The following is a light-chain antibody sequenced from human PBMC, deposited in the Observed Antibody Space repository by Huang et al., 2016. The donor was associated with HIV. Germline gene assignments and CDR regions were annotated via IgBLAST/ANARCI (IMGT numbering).Light chain of an antibody. CDR2: GAS. CDR1: QRVSSSY. CDR3: QQYGSSPA. J-gene: IGKJ1*01. Sequence: EIVLTQSPGTLSVSPGERATLSCSASQRVSSSYLAWYQQKPGQAPRLLIYGASRRATDIPDRFSGSGSGTDFTLSISRLEPEDFAVYYCQQYGSSPAFGQGTKVEIK. V-gene: IGKV3-20*01.